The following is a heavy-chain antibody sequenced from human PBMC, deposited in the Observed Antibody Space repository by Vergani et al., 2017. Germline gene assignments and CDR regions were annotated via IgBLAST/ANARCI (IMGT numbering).Heavy chain of an antibody. CDR3: AKQYFVSWIYRFDY. CDR2: ISARYPST. V-gene: IGHV3-23*01. J-gene: IGHJ4*02. Sequence: EVQLLQSGGGVIQPGGSVRLSCAASGFTFSACPMTWVRQAPGKGLGWVSAISARYPSTYYTDSVKGAFTISRDNSKNMLFLQRNNLRTEDTAIYYCAKQYFVSWIYRFDYWGKGTLVTVSS. D-gene: IGHD3-9*01. CDR1: GFTFSACP.